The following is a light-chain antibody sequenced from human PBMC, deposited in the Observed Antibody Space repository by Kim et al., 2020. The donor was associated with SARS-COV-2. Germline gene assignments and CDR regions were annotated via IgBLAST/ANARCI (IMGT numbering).Light chain of an antibody. CDR1: QKAITDY. CDR2: GAS. CDR3: QRYDSSPPGM. V-gene: IGKV3-20*01. Sequence: EIVVTQSPGTLSLAPGERATRSCRASQKAITDYLAWYQQKPGQAPRLLIYGASNRATGIPDRFNGSGSGTDFTLTITRLEPEDFAVYFCQRYDSSPPGMFGQGTKVDIK. J-gene: IGKJ1*01.